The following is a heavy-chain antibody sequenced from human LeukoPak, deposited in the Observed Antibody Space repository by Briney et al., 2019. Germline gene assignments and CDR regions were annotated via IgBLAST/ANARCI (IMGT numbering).Heavy chain of an antibody. V-gene: IGHV3-53*01. CDR2: IYSGGST. J-gene: IGHJ3*02. CDR1: GFSFNRYS. D-gene: IGHD3-3*01. Sequence: GGSLRLSCAASGFSFNRYSMNWVRQAPGKGLEWVSVIYSGGSTYYADSVKGRFTISRDNSKNTLYLQMNSLRAEDTAVYYCARAVLRAIFGVVIHDAFDIWGQGTLVSVSS. CDR3: ARAVLRAIFGVVIHDAFDI.